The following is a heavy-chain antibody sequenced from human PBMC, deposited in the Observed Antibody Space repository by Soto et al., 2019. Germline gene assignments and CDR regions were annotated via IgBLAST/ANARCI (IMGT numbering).Heavy chain of an antibody. J-gene: IGHJ4*02. CDR1: GGTFSSYT. Sequence: QVQLVQSGAEVKKPGSSVKVSCKASGGTFSSYTISWVRQAPGQGLEWMGRIIPILGIANYAQKFQGRVTITADKSTSTAYMELSSLRSEDTAMYYCARDEVAAAGYYFDYWGQGTLVTVSS. V-gene: IGHV1-69*08. D-gene: IGHD6-13*01. CDR2: IIPILGIA. CDR3: ARDEVAAAGYYFDY.